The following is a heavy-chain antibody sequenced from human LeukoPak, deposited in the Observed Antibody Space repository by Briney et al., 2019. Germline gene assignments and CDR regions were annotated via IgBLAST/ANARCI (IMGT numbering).Heavy chain of an antibody. J-gene: IGHJ4*02. D-gene: IGHD5-18*01. CDR2: IRNKAKSYTT. V-gene: IGHV3-72*01. CDR1: GFTFTDHY. CDR3: ARDDGYGYGY. Sequence: GGSLRPSCAASGFTFTDHYMDWVRQAPGKGLEWVGRIRNKAKSYTTDYAASVKGRFTLSRDDSRNSLYLQMNSLKTEDTAVYYCARDDGYGYGYWDQGTLVTVSS.